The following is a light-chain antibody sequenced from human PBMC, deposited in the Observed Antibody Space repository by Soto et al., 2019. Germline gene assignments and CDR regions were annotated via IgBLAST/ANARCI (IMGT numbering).Light chain of an antibody. J-gene: IGKJ2*01. CDR1: QSLVCSDGNTY. CDR3: MQGTHWPPYT. CDR2: KVS. Sequence: DVVMTQSPLSLPVTLGQPASISCRSSQSLVCSDGNTYLTWFQQRPGQSPRRLIYKVSNRDSGVPDRFSGSGSCTDFTLKSSRVEAEDVGVYYCMQGTHWPPYTFGQGTKLEIK. V-gene: IGKV2-30*01.